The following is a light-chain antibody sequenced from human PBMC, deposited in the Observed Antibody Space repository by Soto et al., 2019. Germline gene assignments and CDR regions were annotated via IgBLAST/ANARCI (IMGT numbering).Light chain of an antibody. CDR3: QKYGRAPAA. V-gene: IGKV1-27*01. CDR2: AAS. CDR1: HDIKKF. J-gene: IGKJ1*01. Sequence: DIQVTQSPYSLSASPGDRITITCRASHDIKKFLAWYQQKPGEVPHLLIYAASTLRPGVPCRFSGNGSATDFTLTIASLQAADVATYYCQKYGRAPAAFGQGTKVDVK.